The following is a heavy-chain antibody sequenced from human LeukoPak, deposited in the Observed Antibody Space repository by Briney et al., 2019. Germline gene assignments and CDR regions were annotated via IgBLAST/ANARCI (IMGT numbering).Heavy chain of an antibody. CDR3: ARATYYYDSGSYYNWFDP. Sequence: SQTLSLTCAISGDSVSSNSAAWNWIRQSPSRGLEWVGRTYYRSKWYNDYAVSVKSRITINPDTSKNQFSLQLNSVTPEDTAVYYCARATYYYDSGSYYNWFDPWGQGTLVTVSS. J-gene: IGHJ5*02. V-gene: IGHV6-1*01. D-gene: IGHD3-10*01. CDR1: GDSVSSNSAA. CDR2: TYYRSKWYN.